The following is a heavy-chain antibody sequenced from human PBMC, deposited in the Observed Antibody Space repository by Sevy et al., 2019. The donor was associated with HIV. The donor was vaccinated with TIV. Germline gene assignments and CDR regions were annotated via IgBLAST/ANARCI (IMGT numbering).Heavy chain of an antibody. CDR3: ARKQFVLPFDY. D-gene: IGHD6-6*01. Sequence: GESLKISCAASGFTFSDYAIHWVRQAPGKGLEWLAVISYHGRNQFYADSVRGRFTISRDDSKNTVYLQMNSLRPDDTAVYYCARKQFVLPFDYWGQGTLATVSS. V-gene: IGHV3-30*04. CDR1: GFTFSDYA. J-gene: IGHJ4*02. CDR2: ISYHGRNQ.